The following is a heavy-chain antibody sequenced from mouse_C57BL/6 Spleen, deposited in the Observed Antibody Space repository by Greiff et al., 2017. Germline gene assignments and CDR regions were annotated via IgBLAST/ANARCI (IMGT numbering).Heavy chain of an antibody. J-gene: IGHJ2*01. V-gene: IGHV1-55*01. CDR1: GYTFTSYW. D-gene: IGHD2-1*01. CDR3: ARKGIYYGNYYFDY. CDR2: IYPGSGST. Sequence: QVQLKQPGAELVKPGASVKMSCKASGYTFTSYWITWVKQRPGQGLEWIGDIYPGSGSTNYNEKFKSKATLTVDTSSSTAYMHLSSLTSEDSAVYYCARKGIYYGNYYFDYWGQGTTLTVSS.